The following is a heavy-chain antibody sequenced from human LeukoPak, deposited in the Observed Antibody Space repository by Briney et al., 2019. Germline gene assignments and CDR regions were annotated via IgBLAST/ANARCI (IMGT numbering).Heavy chain of an antibody. Sequence: PGGSLRLSCAASGFTFSSYAMSWVRQAPGKGLEWFSAISGSCGSTYYADSVKGRFTISRDNSKNTLYLQMNSLRADDTAVYYGAKGFRVVVPAVEFDYWGKGTLVTVSS. CDR3: AKGFRVVVPAVEFDY. CDR2: ISGSCGST. V-gene: IGHV3-23*01. D-gene: IGHD2-2*01. CDR1: GFTFSSYA. J-gene: IGHJ4*02.